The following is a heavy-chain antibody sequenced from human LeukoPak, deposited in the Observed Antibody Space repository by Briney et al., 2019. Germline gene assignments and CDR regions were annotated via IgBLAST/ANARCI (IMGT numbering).Heavy chain of an antibody. D-gene: IGHD2-21*02. CDR1: GFAFSSYS. CDR2: ISSSSSTI. Sequence: GGSLRLSCAASGFAFSSYSMNWVRQAPGKGLEWVSYISSSSSTIYYADSVKGRFTFSRDNAKNSLYLQMTSLRADDTAVYYCARRVTVQWYFDLWGRGTLVTVSS. V-gene: IGHV3-48*04. J-gene: IGHJ2*01. CDR3: ARRVTVQWYFDL.